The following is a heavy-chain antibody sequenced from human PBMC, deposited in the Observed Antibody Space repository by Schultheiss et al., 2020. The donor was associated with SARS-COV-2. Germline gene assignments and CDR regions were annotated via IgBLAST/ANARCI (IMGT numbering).Heavy chain of an antibody. CDR3: ARGRGVDTAKFDY. Sequence: SQTLSLTCTVSGGSISSGGYYWSWIRQHPGKGLEWIGYIYYSGSTYYNPSLKSRVTISVDTSKNQFSLKLSSVTAADTAAYYCARGRGVDTAKFDYWGQGTLVTVSS. J-gene: IGHJ4*02. D-gene: IGHD5-18*01. CDR2: IYYSGST. V-gene: IGHV4-31*03. CDR1: GGSISSGGYY.